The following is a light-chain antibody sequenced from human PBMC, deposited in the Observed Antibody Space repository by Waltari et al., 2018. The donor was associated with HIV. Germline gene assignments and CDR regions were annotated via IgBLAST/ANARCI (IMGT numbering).Light chain of an antibody. CDR3: AAWGDRLTSFV. J-gene: IGLJ1*01. V-gene: IGLV1-47*01. CDR2: RNN. Sequence: QSVLTQLRSASDTPGQRVTISCSGPRSNFGSNYVYWYQHLPGTAPKLLIYRNNRRPSGVPDRFSGSKAGTSASLAISGLRSEDEADYYCAAWGDRLTSFVFGTGTKVTVL. CDR1: RSNFGSNY.